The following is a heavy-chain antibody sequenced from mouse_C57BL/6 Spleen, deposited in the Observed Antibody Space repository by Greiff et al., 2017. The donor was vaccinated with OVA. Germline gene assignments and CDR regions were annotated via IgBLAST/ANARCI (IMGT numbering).Heavy chain of an antibody. CDR2: ISDGGSYT. CDR1: GFTFSSYA. CDR3: ARDNYGSFYYFDY. Sequence: EVQRVESGGGLVKPGGSLKLSCAASGFTFSSYAMSWVRQTPEKRLEWVATISDGGSYTYYPDNVKGRFTISRDNAKNNLYLQMSHLKSEDTAMYYCARDNYGSFYYFDYWGQGTTLTVSS. D-gene: IGHD1-1*01. V-gene: IGHV5-4*01. J-gene: IGHJ2*01.